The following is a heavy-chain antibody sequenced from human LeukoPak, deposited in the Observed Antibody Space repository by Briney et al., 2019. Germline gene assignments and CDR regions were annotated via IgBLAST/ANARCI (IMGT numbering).Heavy chain of an antibody. Sequence: SETLSLTCTVSGGSISGYYWSWIRQPPGKGLEWIGYIYYSGSTNYNPSLKSRVTISVDTSKNQFSLKLSSVTAADTAVYYCARRGNGYSGEFDYWGQGTLVTVSS. D-gene: IGHD5-18*01. CDR3: ARRGNGYSGEFDY. J-gene: IGHJ4*02. V-gene: IGHV4-59*08. CDR2: IYYSGST. CDR1: GGSISGYY.